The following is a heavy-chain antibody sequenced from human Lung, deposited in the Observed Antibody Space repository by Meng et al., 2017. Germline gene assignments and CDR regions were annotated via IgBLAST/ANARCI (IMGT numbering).Heavy chain of an antibody. CDR2: LSGGGFTT. Sequence: EVEGWGSGGGLVQPGGALRLSCAAAGFSFSSYAMSWVRHAPGKGLEWVSALSGGGFTTYYADSVKGRFAISRHNSKNTLYLQMNSLRAEDTALYYCAKYSYGLGDYLDYWGQGALVTVSS. CDR1: GFSFSSYA. V-gene: IGHV3-23*01. CDR3: AKYSYGLGDYLDY. J-gene: IGHJ4*02. D-gene: IGHD3-10*01.